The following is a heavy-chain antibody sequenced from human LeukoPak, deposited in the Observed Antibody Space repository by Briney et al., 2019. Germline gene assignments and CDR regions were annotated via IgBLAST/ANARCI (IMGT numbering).Heavy chain of an antibody. J-gene: IGHJ4*02. CDR3: ARAPELHPHYGNPKDY. V-gene: IGHV1-2*02. CDR1: GYTFTGYY. D-gene: IGHD4-17*01. CDR2: INPNSGGT. Sequence: GASVKVSCKASGYTFTGYYMHWVRQAPGQGLEWMGWINPNSGGTNYAQKFQGRVTMTRDTTISTAYMELSRLRSDDTAVYYCARAPELHPHYGNPKDYWGQGTLVTVSS.